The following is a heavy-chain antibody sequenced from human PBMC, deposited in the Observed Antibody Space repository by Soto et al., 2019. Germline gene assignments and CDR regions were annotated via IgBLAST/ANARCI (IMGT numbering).Heavy chain of an antibody. D-gene: IGHD4-17*01. CDR2: IYHSGST. Sequence: PSETLSLTCAVYGGSFSDYYWSWVRQPPGKGLEWIGEIYHSGSTNYNPSLKSRVTISVDKSKNQFSLKLSSVTAADTAVYYCARSWAQWFGDYSLVLWGQGTLVTVSS. J-gene: IGHJ4*02. CDR1: GGSFSDYY. CDR3: ARSWAQWFGDYSLVL. V-gene: IGHV4-34*01.